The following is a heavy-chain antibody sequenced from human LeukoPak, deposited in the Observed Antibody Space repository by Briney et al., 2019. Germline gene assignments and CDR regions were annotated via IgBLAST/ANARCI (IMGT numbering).Heavy chain of an antibody. CDR2: INTDGSYI. V-gene: IGHV3-74*01. D-gene: IGHD1-1*01. J-gene: IGHJ5*02. Sequence: GGSLRLSCAASGFTFGNYWMHWVRQAPGMGLVFVSLINTDGSYIAYADSVKGRFTFSRDNAKKTLYLQMNSLRAEDTAVYFCARLVSTTTPFDLWGQGTLVTVSS. CDR1: GFTFGNYW. CDR3: ARLVSTTTPFDL.